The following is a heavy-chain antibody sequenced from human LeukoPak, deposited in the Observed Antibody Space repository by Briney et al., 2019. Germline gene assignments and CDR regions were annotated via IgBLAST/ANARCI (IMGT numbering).Heavy chain of an antibody. V-gene: IGHV1-2*02. Sequence: ASVKVSCKASGYTFTSYGISWVRQAPGQGLEWMGWINPNSGGTNYAQNFQGRVTMTRDTSISTAYMELSRLRSDDTAVYYCARWGDSSGYYYPALFDCWGQGTLVTVSS. CDR1: GYTFTSYG. D-gene: IGHD3-22*01. CDR2: INPNSGGT. J-gene: IGHJ4*02. CDR3: ARWGDSSGYYYPALFDC.